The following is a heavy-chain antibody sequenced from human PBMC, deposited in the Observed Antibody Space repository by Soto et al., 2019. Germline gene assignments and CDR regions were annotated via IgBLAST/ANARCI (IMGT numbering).Heavy chain of an antibody. CDR2: ISNSGST. D-gene: IGHD3-3*01. CDR1: GGSVSSGVYY. CDR3: TRLRITKFLVFTGHYFDY. J-gene: IGHJ4*02. V-gene: IGHV4-61*08. Sequence: SETLSLTCSVSGGSVSSGVYYWSWIRQPPGKGLELIGYISNSGSTNYNPSLASRVAISLDRSRNQFSLKLTSVTAADPAVYYYTRLRITKFLVFTGHYFDYWGRGTLVTVSS.